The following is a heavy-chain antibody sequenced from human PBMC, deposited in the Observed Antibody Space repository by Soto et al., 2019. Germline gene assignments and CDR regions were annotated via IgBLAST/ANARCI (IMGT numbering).Heavy chain of an antibody. CDR3: AKDAGLPYHEVLTGFSYFDS. D-gene: IGHD3-9*01. CDR1: GFTSSSYW. Sequence: PGGSLRLSCAASGFTSSSYWMSWVRQAPGKGLEWVANIKQDGSEKYYVDSVKGRFTISRDNAKNSLYLQMNSLRAEDTAVYYCAKDAGLPYHEVLTGFSYFDSCGQGTLVTVSS. V-gene: IGHV3-7*01. J-gene: IGHJ4*02. CDR2: IKQDGSEK.